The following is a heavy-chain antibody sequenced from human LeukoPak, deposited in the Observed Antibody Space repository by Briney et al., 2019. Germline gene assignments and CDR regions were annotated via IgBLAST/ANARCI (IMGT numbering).Heavy chain of an antibody. CDR2: IKQDGSEK. CDR3: ARDPTIFGVVIVPDY. J-gene: IGHJ4*02. V-gene: IGHV3-7*01. CDR1: GFIFSTYW. D-gene: IGHD3-3*01. Sequence: GGSLRLSCAASGFIFSTYWMSWVRQAPGKWLEWVANIKQDGSEKYYVDSVKGRFTISRDNAKNSLYLQMNSLRAEDTAVYYCARDPTIFGVVIVPDYWGQGTLVTVSS.